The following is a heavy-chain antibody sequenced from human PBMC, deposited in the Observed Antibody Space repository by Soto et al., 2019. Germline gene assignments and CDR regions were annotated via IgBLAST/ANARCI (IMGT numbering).Heavy chain of an antibody. J-gene: IGHJ3*02. Sequence: XSVNVACQACGCSLNRYASVWVRQAPGQGREWMGGIFPIFGTANYAQKFQGRVTITAAESTSTAYMELSSLRSAATAVYYCPRGDSYDTSGSPHAFDIWGQGTMVTVSS. D-gene: IGHD3-22*01. CDR3: PRGDSYDTSGSPHAFDI. V-gene: IGHV1-69*01. CDR2: IFPIFGTA. CDR1: GCSLNRYA.